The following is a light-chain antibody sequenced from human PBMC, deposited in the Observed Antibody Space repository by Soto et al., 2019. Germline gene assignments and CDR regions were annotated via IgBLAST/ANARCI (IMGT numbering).Light chain of an antibody. CDR1: QNITSH. CDR3: QKSFRTRT. CDR2: AAS. J-gene: IGKJ1*01. Sequence: EIQMPQSPSSLSASVGDRVTITCRASQNITSHLNWYQQKPGKAPKLLIFAASIFQSGVPSRFTGSGSGTDFTLTISSLQPDDYALYYCQKSFRTRTFGQGTKVEIK. V-gene: IGKV1-39*01.